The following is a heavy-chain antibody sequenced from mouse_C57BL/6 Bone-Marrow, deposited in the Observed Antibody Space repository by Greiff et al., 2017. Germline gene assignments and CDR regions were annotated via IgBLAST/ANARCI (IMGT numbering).Heavy chain of an antibody. CDR1: GYTFTSYW. V-gene: IGHV1-69*01. CDR3: ARGRLYDGYYYYAMDY. J-gene: IGHJ4*01. CDR2: IDPSDSYT. D-gene: IGHD2-3*01. Sequence: QVQLQQPGAELVMPGASVKLSCKASGYTFTSYWMHWVKQRPGQGLEWIGEIDPSDSYTNYNQKFKGKSTLTVDKSSSTAYMQLSSLTSEDSAVDYCARGRLYDGYYYYAMDYWGQGTSVTVSS.